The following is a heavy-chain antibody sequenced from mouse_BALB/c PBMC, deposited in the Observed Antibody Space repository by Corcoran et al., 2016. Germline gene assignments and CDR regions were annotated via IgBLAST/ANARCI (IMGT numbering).Heavy chain of an antibody. V-gene: IGHV14-3*02. D-gene: IGHD2-14*01. CDR2: IDPANGNT. Sequence: EVQLQQSGAELVKPGASVKLSCTASGFNIKDTYMHWVKQRPEQGLEWIGRIDPANGNTKYDPKFQGKATITADTSSNTAYLQLSSLTSEDTAVYYCAYDRYAWYFDVWGAGTTVTVSS. CDR1: GFNIKDTY. CDR3: AYDRYAWYFDV. J-gene: IGHJ1*01.